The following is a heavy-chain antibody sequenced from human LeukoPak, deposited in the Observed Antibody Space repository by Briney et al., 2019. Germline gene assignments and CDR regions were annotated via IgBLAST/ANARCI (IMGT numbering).Heavy chain of an antibody. CDR3: ARHYKVPAGGSYYFEY. CDR2: IYYSGST. CDR1: GGSISSSSYY. D-gene: IGHD2-2*01. V-gene: IGHV4-39*01. Sequence: SETLSLTCTVSGGSISSSSYYWGWIRQPPGKGLEWIGSIYYSGSTYYKPSLKSRVTISADTSKNQFSLKLSSVTAADTAVYYCARHYKVPAGGSYYFEYWGQGNLVTVSS. J-gene: IGHJ4*02.